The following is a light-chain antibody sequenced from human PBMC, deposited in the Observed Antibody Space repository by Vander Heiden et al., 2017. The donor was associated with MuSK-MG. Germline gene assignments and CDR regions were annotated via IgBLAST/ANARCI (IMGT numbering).Light chain of an antibody. CDR2: GIA. J-gene: IGKJ5*01. V-gene: IGKV3-15*01. CDR1: QNMNNN. Sequence: EILMPQSPATLSVSPGERVTLSCRARQNMNNNLAWYQQKPGQAPRLLIYGIATRATSTPARFSGSGSGAEFTLTSSSLQSEDVAIYYCQKYDSGPQTFGQGTRLEIK. CDR3: QKYDSGPQT.